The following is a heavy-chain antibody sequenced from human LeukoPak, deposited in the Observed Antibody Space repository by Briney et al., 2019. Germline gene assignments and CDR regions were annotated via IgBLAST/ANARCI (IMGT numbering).Heavy chain of an antibody. V-gene: IGHV3-9*01. Sequence: PGRSLRLSCAASGFPFDDFAMHWVRQAPGKGLEWVSGISWSTGTTGYATSVKGRFTISRDNARNSVYLQMASLRVEDTAVYYCARDPVEWELLLDYWGQGTLVTVSS. D-gene: IGHD1-26*01. J-gene: IGHJ4*02. CDR2: ISWSTGTT. CDR3: ARDPVEWELLLDY. CDR1: GFPFDDFA.